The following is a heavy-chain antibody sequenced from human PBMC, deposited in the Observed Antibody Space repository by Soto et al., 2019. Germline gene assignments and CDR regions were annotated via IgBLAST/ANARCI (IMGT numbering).Heavy chain of an antibody. J-gene: IGHJ2*01. CDR2: ISGSGDST. CDR3: ARRNSGWYFDL. CDR1: GFTFSSYA. V-gene: IGHV3-23*01. Sequence: EVQLLESGGGLVQPGGSLRLSCAASGFTFSSYAMNWVRQAPGKGLEWVSAISGSGDSTYSADSVQGRFTISRDNSKNTLYLQMNSLSAEDTAVYYCARRNSGWYFDLWGRGTLVTVSS. D-gene: IGHD4-4*01.